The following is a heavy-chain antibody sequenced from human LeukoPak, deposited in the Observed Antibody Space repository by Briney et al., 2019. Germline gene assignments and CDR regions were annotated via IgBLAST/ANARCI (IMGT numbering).Heavy chain of an antibody. CDR1: GYTFTGYY. CDR3: ASSTIPPGRYYYYYMDV. J-gene: IGHJ6*03. Sequence: ASVKVSCKASGYTFTGYYMHWVRQAPGQGLEWMGWINPNSGGTNYAQKFQGRVTMTRDTSISTAYMELSRLRSDDTAVYYCASSTIPPGRYYYYYMDVWGKGTTVTVSS. CDR2: INPNSGGT. V-gene: IGHV1-2*02. D-gene: IGHD1-14*01.